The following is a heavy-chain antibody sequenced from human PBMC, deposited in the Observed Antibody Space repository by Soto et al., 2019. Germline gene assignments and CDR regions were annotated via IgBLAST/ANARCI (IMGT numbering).Heavy chain of an antibody. J-gene: IGHJ6*03. CDR3: ARGIPAAKLRYYYYYMDV. CDR1: GGSFSGYY. V-gene: IGHV4-34*01. Sequence: SETLSLTCAVYGGSFSGYYWSWIRQPPGKGLEWIGEINHSGSTNYNPSLKSRVTISVDTSKNQFSLKLSSVTAADTAVYYCARGIPAAKLRYYYYYMDVWGKGTTVTVSS. D-gene: IGHD2-2*01. CDR2: INHSGST.